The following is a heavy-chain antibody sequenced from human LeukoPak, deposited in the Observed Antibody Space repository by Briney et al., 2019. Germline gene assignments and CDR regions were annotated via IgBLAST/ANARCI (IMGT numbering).Heavy chain of an antibody. CDR3: ARHNGWFDP. CDR1: GASISSSSFY. J-gene: IGHJ5*02. D-gene: IGHD2-8*01. Sequence: SETLSLTCTVSGASISSSSFYWGWIRQPPGKGLEWIASFYYSGSTYYNPSLKSRVTISVDTSKNQFSLKLSSVTAADTAVYYCARHNGWFDPWGQGTLVTVSS. V-gene: IGHV4-39*01. CDR2: FYYSGST.